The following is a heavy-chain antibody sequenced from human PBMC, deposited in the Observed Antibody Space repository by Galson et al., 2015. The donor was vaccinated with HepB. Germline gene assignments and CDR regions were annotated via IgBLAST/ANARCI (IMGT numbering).Heavy chain of an antibody. CDR3: AGVGATTDAFDI. V-gene: IGHV3-30*03. D-gene: IGHD1-26*01. CDR1: GFTFSSYG. J-gene: IGHJ3*02. Sequence: SLRLSCAASGFTFSSYGMHWVRQAPGKGLEWVAVISYDGSNKYYADSVKGRFTISRDNSKNTLYLQMNSLRAEDTAVYYCAGVGATTDAFDIWGQGTMVTVSS. CDR2: ISYDGSNK.